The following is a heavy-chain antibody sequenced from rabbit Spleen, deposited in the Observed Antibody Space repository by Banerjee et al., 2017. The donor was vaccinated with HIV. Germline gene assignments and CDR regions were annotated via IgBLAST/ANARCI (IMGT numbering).Heavy chain of an antibody. J-gene: IGHJ3*01. Sequence: QSLEESGGDLVKPGASLTLTCTASGFSFSSDYYMCWVRQAPGKGLECGACIYAGSSGFTYHASWAKGRFTISKTSSTTVTLQMTTLTAADTATYFCARDLTDVIGWNFGWWGQGTLVTVS. CDR2: IYAGSSGFT. CDR1: GFSFSSDYY. D-gene: IGHD4-1*01. CDR3: ARDLTDVIGWNFGW. V-gene: IGHV1S40*01.